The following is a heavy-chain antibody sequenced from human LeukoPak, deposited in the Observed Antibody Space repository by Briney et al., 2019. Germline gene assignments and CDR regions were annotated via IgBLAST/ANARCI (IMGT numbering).Heavy chain of an antibody. CDR2: IYYSGST. CDR1: GYSISSGYY. CDR3: AREKASAGPHFEH. D-gene: IGHD6-13*01. V-gene: IGHV4-38-2*02. J-gene: IGHJ4*02. Sequence: SETLSLTCAVSGYSISSGYYLGWIRQPPGKGLEWIGSIYYSGSTYYNPSLKSRLTISVDRSKNQFSLSLTSVTAADTAFYYCAREKASAGPHFEHWGRGILVTVSS.